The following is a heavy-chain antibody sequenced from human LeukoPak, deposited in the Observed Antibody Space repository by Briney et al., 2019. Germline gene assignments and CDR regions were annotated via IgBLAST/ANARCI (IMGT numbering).Heavy chain of an antibody. V-gene: IGHV4-31*02. CDR2: IYYSGST. J-gene: IGHJ3*02. Sequence: KPSETLSLTCTVSGGSISSGGYYWSWIRQHPGKGLEWIGYIYYSGSTYYNPSLKSRVTISVDTSKNQFSLKLSSVTAADTAVYYCARVVVVPAADAFDIWGQGTMVTVSS. CDR3: ARVVVVPAADAFDI. D-gene: IGHD2-2*01. CDR1: GGSISSGGYY.